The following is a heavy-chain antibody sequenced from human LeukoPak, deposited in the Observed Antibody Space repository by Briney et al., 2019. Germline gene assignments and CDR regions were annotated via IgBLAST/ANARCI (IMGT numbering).Heavy chain of an antibody. CDR2: IYYSGST. D-gene: IGHD1-1*01. CDR1: GGSISSSSYY. CDR3: ARHTTGNWFDP. V-gene: IGHV4-39*01. Sequence: SETLSLTRTVSGGSISSSSYYWGWIRQPPGKGLEWIGSIYYSGSTYYNPSLKSRVTISVDTSKNQFSLKLSSVTAADTAVYYCARHTTGNWFDPWGRGTLVTVSS. J-gene: IGHJ5*02.